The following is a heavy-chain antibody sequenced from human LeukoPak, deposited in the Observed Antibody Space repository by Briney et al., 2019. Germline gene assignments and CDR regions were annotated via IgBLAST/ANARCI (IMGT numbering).Heavy chain of an antibody. CDR2: ISGSGGTI. D-gene: IGHD3-22*01. Sequence: GGSLRLSCAASGFTFSSYAMSWVRQAPGKGLEWVSAISGSGGTIYYADSVKGRFTISRDNAKNSLYLQMNSLRAEDTAVYYCARDNTAYYYDSSGAFDIWGQGTMVTVSS. J-gene: IGHJ3*02. CDR1: GFTFSSYA. CDR3: ARDNTAYYYDSSGAFDI. V-gene: IGHV3-23*01.